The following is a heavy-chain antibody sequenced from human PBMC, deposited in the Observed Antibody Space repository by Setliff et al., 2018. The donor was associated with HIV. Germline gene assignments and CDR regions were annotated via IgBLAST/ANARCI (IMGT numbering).Heavy chain of an antibody. CDR3: ARVSFGITGTTGWYDP. V-gene: IGHV3-66*01. Sequence: GGSLRLSCAASGFTVSSNYESWVRQAPGKGLEWVSLSYSGGSTYYTDSVKARFTISRDNSKNTLFLQMNSLRAADTAVYYCARVSFGITGTTGWYDPWGQGTLFTVSS. D-gene: IGHD1-20*01. CDR2: SYSGGST. J-gene: IGHJ5*02. CDR1: GFTVSSNY.